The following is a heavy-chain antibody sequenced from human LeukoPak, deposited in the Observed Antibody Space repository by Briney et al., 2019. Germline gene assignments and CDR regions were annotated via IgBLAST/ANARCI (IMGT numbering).Heavy chain of an antibody. V-gene: IGHV3-74*01. CDR2: MNSDGRTT. J-gene: IGHJ4*02. Sequence: GGSLRLSCAASGFTFGTYLMHWVRQAPGKGLVCVSRMNSDGRTTNYADSVKGRFTISRDNARSTLYLQMNSLRVDDTAVYYCATGGRYYLDNWGQGTLVTVSS. CDR3: ATGGRYYLDN. CDR1: GFTFGTYL.